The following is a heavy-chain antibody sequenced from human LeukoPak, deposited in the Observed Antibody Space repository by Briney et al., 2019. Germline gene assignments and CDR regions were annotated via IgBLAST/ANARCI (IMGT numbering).Heavy chain of an antibody. CDR2: IYYTGAT. D-gene: IGHD6-19*01. J-gene: IGHJ4*02. Sequence: SETLSLTCTVSGGSIGNNYWTWIRQPPGKGLEYIGYIYYTGATNYNPSLKSRATISVDTSKSQFSLKLSSVTAADTAVYFCAKYGNSGWVIDNWGQGALVTVSS. V-gene: IGHV4-59*08. CDR1: GGSIGNNY. CDR3: AKYGNSGWVIDN.